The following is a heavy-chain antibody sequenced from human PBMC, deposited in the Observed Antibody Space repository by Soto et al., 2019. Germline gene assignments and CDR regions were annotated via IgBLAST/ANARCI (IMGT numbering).Heavy chain of an antibody. CDR3: ARLSALVLTGVYYFDY. Sequence: PTDTITLTRIVSALSLTNARMCVIWIRQAPGKAPEWLARIVSNGGESYRTSLKSRLTISKDTSKSHVVLTMRNMDPVDTATHYRARLSALVLTGVYYFDYWGQGTMVTDSS. V-gene: IGHV2-26*01. D-gene: IGHD3-9*01. J-gene: IGHJ4*02. CDR1: ALSLTNARMC. CDR2: IVSNGGE.